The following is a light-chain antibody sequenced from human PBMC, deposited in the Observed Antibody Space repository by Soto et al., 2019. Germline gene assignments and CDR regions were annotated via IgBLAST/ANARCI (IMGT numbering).Light chain of an antibody. J-gene: IGKJ5*01. CDR2: AAS. V-gene: IGKV1-9*01. CDR1: QGISSY. CDR3: QQLLSYPIT. Sequence: DIQLTQSPSFLSASVGDRVTITCRASQGISSYLAWYQQKPGKAPKVLIYAASTLQSGVPSRFSGSGSGTEFTLTISSLQPEDFATYYCQQLLSYPITFGQGTRLEIK.